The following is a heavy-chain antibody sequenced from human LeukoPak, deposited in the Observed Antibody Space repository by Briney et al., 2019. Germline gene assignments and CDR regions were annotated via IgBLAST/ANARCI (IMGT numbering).Heavy chain of an antibody. D-gene: IGHD3-22*01. CDR2: ISGSGGST. Sequence: GGSLRLSCAASGFTFSGYAMNWVRQAPGKGLEWVSAISGSGGSTYYADSVKGRFTISRDNSKNTLYLQMNSLRAEDTAVYYCAKDRKSGSYYDSSGYYYYWGQGTLVTVSS. J-gene: IGHJ4*02. CDR3: AKDRKSGSYYDSSGYYYY. CDR1: GFTFSGYA. V-gene: IGHV3-23*01.